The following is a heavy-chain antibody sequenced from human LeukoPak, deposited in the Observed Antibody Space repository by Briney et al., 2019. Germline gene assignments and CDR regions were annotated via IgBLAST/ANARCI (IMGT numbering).Heavy chain of an antibody. Sequence: GGSLRLPCTASEFTVSRNYMLWVRQAPGKGLEWVSLIFSNGDTHYADSVKGRLTISRDTSKNTVSLQMNSLRVEDTAMYYCTRDQMNYWGQGTLVTVSS. CDR2: IFSNGDT. D-gene: IGHD5-24*01. J-gene: IGHJ4*02. CDR3: TRDQMNY. V-gene: IGHV3-53*01. CDR1: EFTVSRNY.